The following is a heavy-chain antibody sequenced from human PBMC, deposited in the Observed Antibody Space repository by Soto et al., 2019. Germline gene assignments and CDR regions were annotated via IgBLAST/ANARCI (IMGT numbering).Heavy chain of an antibody. CDR1: GFSFSSYW. D-gene: IGHD6-19*01. V-gene: IGHV3-7*03. J-gene: IGHJ4*02. Sequence: VQLVESGGGLVQPGGSLRLSCEASGFSFSSYWMNWVRQAPGKGLEWVAIIKKDGSVKYYVDSVKGRFTISRDNAKNSLYLQMNAPRAEDTAVYYCAGGSGWLIDYWGRGTLLNVSS. CDR3: AGGSGWLIDY. CDR2: IKKDGSVK.